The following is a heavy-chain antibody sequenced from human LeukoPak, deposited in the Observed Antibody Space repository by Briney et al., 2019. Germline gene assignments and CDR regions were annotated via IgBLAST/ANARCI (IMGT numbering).Heavy chain of an antibody. V-gene: IGHV4-31*03. D-gene: IGHD3-9*01. CDR1: GGSISSGGYY. J-gene: IGHJ4*02. Sequence: SSETLSLTCTVSGGSISSGGYYWSWIRQHPGKGLEWIGYIYYSGSTYYNPSLKSRVTISVDTSKNQFSLKLSSVTAADTAVYYCARIGPPAYYDILTDLDYWGQGTLVTVSS. CDR2: IYYSGST. CDR3: ARIGPPAYYDILTDLDY.